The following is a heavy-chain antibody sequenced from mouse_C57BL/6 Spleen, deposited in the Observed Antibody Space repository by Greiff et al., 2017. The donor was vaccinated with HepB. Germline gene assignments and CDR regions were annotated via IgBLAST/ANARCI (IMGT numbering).Heavy chain of an antibody. CDR3: ARQESTMVTKTWFAY. V-gene: IGHV5-6*01. CDR2: ISSGGSYT. Sequence: EVQVVESGGDLVKPGGSLKLSCAASGFTFSSYGMSWVRQTPDKRLEWVATISSGGSYTYYPDSVKGRFTISRDNAKNTLYLQMSSLKSEDTAMYYCARQESTMVTKTWFAYWGQGTLVTVSA. CDR1: GFTFSSYG. D-gene: IGHD2-1*01. J-gene: IGHJ3*01.